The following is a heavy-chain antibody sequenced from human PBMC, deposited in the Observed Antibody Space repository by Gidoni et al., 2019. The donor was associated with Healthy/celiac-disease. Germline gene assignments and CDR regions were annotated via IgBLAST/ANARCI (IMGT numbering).Heavy chain of an antibody. CDR3: ASMGSTVTTLYYGMDV. D-gene: IGHD4-4*01. J-gene: IGHJ6*04. V-gene: IGHV4-34*01. CDR2: INHSGST. CDR1: GRSFSGYY. Sequence: QVQLQQWGAGLFQPSETLSLTCAVYGRSFSGYYWSWIRHPPGKGLEWIGEINHSGSTNYNPSLKSRVTISVDTSKKQFSLKLSSVTAADTAVYYCASMGSTVTTLYYGMDVWGKGTTVTVSS.